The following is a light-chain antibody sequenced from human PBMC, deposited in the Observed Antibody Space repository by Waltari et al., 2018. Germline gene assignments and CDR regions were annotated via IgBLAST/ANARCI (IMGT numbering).Light chain of an antibody. CDR2: YDR. CDR1: NIGIKR. J-gene: IGLJ2*01. CDR3: QVWDRNPDRSRSVI. Sequence: YVLTQSPSVSVAPGETAWITCGENNIGIKRGHWYQQKAGQAPVLVISYDRDRPSGIPERFSGSSSGNTATLTISRVEAGDEADYYCQVWDRNPDRSRSVIFGGGTKLTVL. V-gene: IGLV3-21*04.